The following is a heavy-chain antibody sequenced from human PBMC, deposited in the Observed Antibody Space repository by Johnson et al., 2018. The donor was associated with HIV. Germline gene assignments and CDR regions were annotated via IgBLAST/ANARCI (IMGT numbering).Heavy chain of an antibody. CDR3: ARGGYLDAFDI. Sequence: QEQLVESGGGVVQPGKSLKVSCAASGFTFSSYDMHWVRQPPGKGLEWVAGISYDGSKEYYVDSVKGRFTISRDNSKNTLYLQMNSLRAEDTAVYYCARGGYLDAFDIWGQGTMVTVSS. CDR2: ISYDGSKE. V-gene: IGHV3-30*03. J-gene: IGHJ3*02. D-gene: IGHD6-13*01. CDR1: GFTFSSYD.